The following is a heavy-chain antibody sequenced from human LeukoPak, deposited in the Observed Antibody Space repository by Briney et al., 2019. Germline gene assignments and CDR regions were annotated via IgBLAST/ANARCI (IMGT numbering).Heavy chain of an antibody. D-gene: IGHD2-15*01. CDR1: GFTLSSHD. J-gene: IGHJ6*02. Sequence: GGSLRLSCAASGFTLSSHDMHWVRQVPGKGLEWVSGIGSAGGTYYPGSVKGRFTISRDNAKNSLYLQMNGLRAGDTAVYYCARGYCSGGSCYAYYYGLDVWGQGTTVTVSS. CDR3: ARGYCSGGSCYAYYYGLDV. V-gene: IGHV3-13*01. CDR2: IGSAGGT.